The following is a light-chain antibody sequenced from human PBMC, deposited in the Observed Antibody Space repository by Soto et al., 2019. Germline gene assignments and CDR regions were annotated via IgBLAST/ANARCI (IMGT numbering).Light chain of an antibody. CDR3: QSYDSSLSGLYV. Sequence: QSVLTQPPSVSGAPGQRVTISCTGGSSNIGAGYDVHWYQQLPGTAPKLLIYGNSNRPSGVPDRFSGSKSGTSASLAITGLQAEDEAYYYCQSYDSSLSGLYVFGTGTKVTVL. J-gene: IGLJ1*01. V-gene: IGLV1-40*01. CDR2: GNS. CDR1: SSNIGAGYD.